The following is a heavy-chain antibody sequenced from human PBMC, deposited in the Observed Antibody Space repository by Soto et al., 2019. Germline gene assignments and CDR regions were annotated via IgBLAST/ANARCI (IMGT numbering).Heavy chain of an antibody. D-gene: IGHD6-19*01. Sequence: EVQLLESGGGLVQPGGSLRLSCAASGFTFSSYAMSWVRQAPGKGLEWVSAISGRGGSTYYADSVKGRFTISRDNSKNTLYLQMNSLSAEDTAVYYCAKSPTRSVAGVLDYWGQGTLVTVSS. CDR3: AKSPTRSVAGVLDY. CDR2: ISGRGGST. V-gene: IGHV3-23*01. CDR1: GFTFSSYA. J-gene: IGHJ4*02.